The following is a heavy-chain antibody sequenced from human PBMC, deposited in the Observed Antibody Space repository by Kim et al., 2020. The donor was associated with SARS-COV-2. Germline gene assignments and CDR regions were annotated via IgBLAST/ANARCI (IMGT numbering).Heavy chain of an antibody. Sequence: TRCSPSFQGQVTISADKPISTAYLQWSRLKATDTAMYYCARSGAINWFDPWGQGTLVTVSS. J-gene: IGHJ5*02. CDR3: ARSGAINWFDP. V-gene: IGHV5-51*04. CDR2: T. D-gene: IGHD3-10*01.